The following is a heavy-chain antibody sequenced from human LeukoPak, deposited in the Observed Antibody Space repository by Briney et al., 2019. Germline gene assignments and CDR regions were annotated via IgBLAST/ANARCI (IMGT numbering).Heavy chain of an antibody. Sequence: PGGSLRLSCAASGFTVSSNYMSWVRQAPGKGLEWVSVIYSGGSTYYAASVKGRFTISRDNSKNTLYLQMNSLRAEDTAVYYCARGHTSLFYFDYWGQGTLVTVSS. J-gene: IGHJ4*02. CDR2: IYSGGST. CDR3: ARGHTSLFYFDY. D-gene: IGHD2-21*01. CDR1: GFTVSSNY. V-gene: IGHV3-53*01.